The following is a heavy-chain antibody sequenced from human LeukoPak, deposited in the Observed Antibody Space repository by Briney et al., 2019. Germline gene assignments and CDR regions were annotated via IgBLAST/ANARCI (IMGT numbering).Heavy chain of an antibody. D-gene: IGHD2-2*01. CDR3: ASDPRLPEVPRGMDV. CDR2: TSGSGGDT. CDR1: GFTLRSYD. V-gene: IGHV3-23*01. Sequence: GGSLRLSCAASGFTLRSYDMSWVRQAPGKGLEWVSATSGSGGDTYYADSVKGRFTISRDNSKNTLYLQMNSLRDDDTAVYYCASDPRLPEVPRGMDVWGQGTTVTVSS. J-gene: IGHJ6*02.